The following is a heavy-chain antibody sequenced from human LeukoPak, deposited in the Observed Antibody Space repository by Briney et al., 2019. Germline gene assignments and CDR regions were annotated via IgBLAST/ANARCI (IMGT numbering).Heavy chain of an antibody. J-gene: IGHJ4*02. CDR3: ARDPVTTVIDY. CDR2: ISSSSSYI. CDR1: GFTFNNYA. Sequence: GGSLRLSCAASGFTFNNYAMNWVRQAPGKGLEWVSSISSSSSYIYYADSVKGRFTISRDNAKNSLYLQMNSLRAEDTAVYYCARDPVTTVIDYWGQGTLVTVSS. V-gene: IGHV3-21*01. D-gene: IGHD4-17*01.